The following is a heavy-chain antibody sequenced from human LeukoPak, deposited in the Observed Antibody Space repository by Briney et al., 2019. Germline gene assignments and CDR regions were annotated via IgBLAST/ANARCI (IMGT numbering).Heavy chain of an antibody. J-gene: IGHJ4*02. CDR3: AKAKTWELQFDY. CDR2: ISWNSGSI. D-gene: IGHD1-26*01. V-gene: IGHV3-9*01. CDR1: GFTFDDYA. Sequence: PGRSLRLSCAASGFTFDDYAMHWVRQAPGKGLERVSGISWNSGSIGYADSVKGRFTISRDNAKNSLYLQMNSLRAEDTALYYCAKAKTWELQFDYWGQGTLVTVSS.